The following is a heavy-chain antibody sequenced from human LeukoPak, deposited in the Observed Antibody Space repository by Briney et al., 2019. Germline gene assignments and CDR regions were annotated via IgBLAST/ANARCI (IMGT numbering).Heavy chain of an antibody. Sequence: SVKVSCKASGYTFTGYYMHWVRQAPGQGLEWMGRIIPIFGTANYAQKFQGRVTITTDESTSTAYMELSSLRSEDTAVYYCARSVNYYDSSGYAFDYWGQGTLVTVSS. V-gene: IGHV1-69*05. CDR3: ARSVNYYDSSGYAFDY. D-gene: IGHD3-22*01. CDR2: IIPIFGTA. J-gene: IGHJ4*02. CDR1: GYTFTGYY.